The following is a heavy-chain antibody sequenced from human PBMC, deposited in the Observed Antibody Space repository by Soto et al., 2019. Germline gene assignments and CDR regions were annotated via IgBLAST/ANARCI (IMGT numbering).Heavy chain of an antibody. V-gene: IGHV1-3*05. J-gene: IGHJ4*02. CDR2: INAGNGNT. Sequence: QVQLVQSGAEEKKPGASVKVSCKASGYTFTSYAMHWVRQAPGQRLEWMGWINAGNGNTQYSQKFQGRVTITRDTSASTAYMELSSLRSEETAIYDCARWGAGFDYWGQGTLVTVCS. D-gene: IGHD1-26*01. CDR3: ARWGAGFDY. CDR1: GYTFTSYA.